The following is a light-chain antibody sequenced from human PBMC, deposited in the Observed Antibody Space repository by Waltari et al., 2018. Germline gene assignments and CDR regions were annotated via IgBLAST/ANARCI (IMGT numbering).Light chain of an antibody. V-gene: IGKV3-11*01. CDR2: DAS. CDR1: QSISIY. Sequence: DIVLTQSPAPMSLSPGERATLSCRASQSISIYLAWYQQKPGQAPRLLMYDASYRANGIPARFSGSGSGTDFTLSISSLEPEDFAVYYCQQRTSWPRTFGPGTKVEIK. CDR3: QQRTSWPRT. J-gene: IGKJ1*01.